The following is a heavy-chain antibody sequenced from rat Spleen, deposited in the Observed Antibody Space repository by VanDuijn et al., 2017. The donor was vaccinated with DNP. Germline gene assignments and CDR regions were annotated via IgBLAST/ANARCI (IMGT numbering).Heavy chain of an antibody. D-gene: IGHD5-1*01. V-gene: IGHV5S11*01. CDR3: ATQRLGAAWFAY. Sequence: EVQLVESGGALVQPGRSLKLSCVASGFTFSNYYMAWVRQAPTKGLEWVASISTGGVNTYYRDSVKGRFTISRDNAKSTLYLQMDSLRSEETATYYCATQRLGAAWFAYWGQGTLVTVSS. CDR2: ISTGGVNT. CDR1: GFTFSNYY. J-gene: IGHJ3*01.